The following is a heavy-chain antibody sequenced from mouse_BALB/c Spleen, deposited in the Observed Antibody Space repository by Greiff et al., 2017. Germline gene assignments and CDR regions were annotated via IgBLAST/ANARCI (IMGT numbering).Heavy chain of an antibody. CDR2: ISSGGSYT. V-gene: IGHV5-6*01. J-gene: IGHJ2*01. Sequence: EVQLVESGGDLVKPGGSLKLSCAASGFTFSSYGMPWVRQTPDKRLEWVATISSGGSYTYYPDSVKGRFTISRDNAKNTLYLQMSSLKSEDTAMYYCARRTMITTDYLDYWGQGTTLTVSS. CDR1: GFTFSSYG. CDR3: ARRTMITTDYLDY. D-gene: IGHD2-4*01.